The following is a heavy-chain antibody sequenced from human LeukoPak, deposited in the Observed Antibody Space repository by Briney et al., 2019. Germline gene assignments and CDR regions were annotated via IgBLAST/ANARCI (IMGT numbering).Heavy chain of an antibody. CDR2: ISGDGSSI. V-gene: IGHV3-43*02. CDR1: GFTFDDYA. Sequence: GGSLRLSRAASGFTFDDYAMHWVRQTPGKGLEWVSLISGDGSSIYCKDSVKGRFTISRDNSKNSLFLQMNSLTAEDAGIYYCTRDYCSGTSCHLFDYWGQGTLLTVSS. D-gene: IGHD2-2*01. CDR3: TRDYCSGTSCHLFDY. J-gene: IGHJ4*02.